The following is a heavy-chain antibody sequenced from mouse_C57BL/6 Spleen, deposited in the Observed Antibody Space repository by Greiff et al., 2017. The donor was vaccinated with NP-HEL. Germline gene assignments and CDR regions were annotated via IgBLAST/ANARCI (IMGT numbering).Heavy chain of an antibody. CDR1: GYSITSGYY. CDR3: ARADYDGYYFDY. J-gene: IGHJ2*01. V-gene: IGHV3-6*01. CDR2: ISYDGSN. Sequence: DVKLVESGPGLVKPSQSLSLTCSVTGYSITSGYYWNWIRQFPGNKLEWMGYISYDGSNNYNPSLKNRISITRDTSKNQFFLKLNSVTTEDTATYYCARADYDGYYFDYWGQGTTLTVSS. D-gene: IGHD2-4*01.